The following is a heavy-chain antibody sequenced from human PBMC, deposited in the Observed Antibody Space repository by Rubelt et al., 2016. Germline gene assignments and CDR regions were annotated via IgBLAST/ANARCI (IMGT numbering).Heavy chain of an antibody. V-gene: IGHV3-7*03. D-gene: IGHD3-10*01. CDR2: IKEDGSEK. CDR3: AKDIPYGGMDV. Sequence: EVQLVESGGGLVQPGGSLRLSCAASGFTFTRHWMTWVRQAPGKGLEWVANIKEDGSEKNYADSVKGRFTISRDNSKNSLYLQMNSLRTEDTALYYCAKDIPYGGMDVWGQGTTVTVSS. J-gene: IGHJ6*02. CDR1: GFTFTRHW.